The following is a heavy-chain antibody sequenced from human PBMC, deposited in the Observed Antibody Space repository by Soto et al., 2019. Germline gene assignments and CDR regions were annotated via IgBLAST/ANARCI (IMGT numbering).Heavy chain of an antibody. D-gene: IGHD3-3*01. V-gene: IGHV3-7*01. CDR2: IKQDGSEK. CDR3: SGFRSGPPLYYYGMDV. J-gene: IGHJ6*02. Sequence: GGSLRLSCAASGFTFSSYWMSWVRQAPGKGLEWVANIKQDGSEKYYVDSVKGRFTISRDNAKNSLYRQINSLIAEDTAVYSCSGFRSGPPLYYYGMDVWGPETTVTVSS. CDR1: GFTFSSYW.